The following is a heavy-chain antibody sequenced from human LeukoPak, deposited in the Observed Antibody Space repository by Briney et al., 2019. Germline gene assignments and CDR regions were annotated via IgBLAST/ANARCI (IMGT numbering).Heavy chain of an antibody. V-gene: IGHV3-49*04. Sequence: GGSLRLSCIGSGLTFGDYTMSWVRRAPGKGLEWVSFIRSKVYGGTTEYAASVKGRFTISRDDSKSIAYLQMNSLKIDDTAVYYCTRGGRFTGTTNFWGQGTLVTVSS. CDR3: TRGGRFTGTTNF. CDR1: GLTFGDYT. J-gene: IGHJ4*02. CDR2: IRSKVYGGTT. D-gene: IGHD1-7*01.